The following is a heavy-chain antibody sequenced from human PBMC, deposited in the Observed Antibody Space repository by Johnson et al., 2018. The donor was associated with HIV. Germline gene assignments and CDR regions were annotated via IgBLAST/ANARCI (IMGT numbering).Heavy chain of an antibody. CDR3: ARGLIIQLWLQAAFDI. D-gene: IGHD5-18*01. CDR1: GLSVSINY. J-gene: IGHJ3*02. CDR2: IHSGGST. V-gene: IGHV3-53*01. Sequence: VQLVESGGGLIQPGGSLRLSCAVSGLSVSINYITWVRQAPGKGLEWVSVIHSGGSTYYADSVEGRFTISRDNSKNTLYLQMNSLRAEDTAMYYCARGLIIQLWLQAAFDIWGQGTMVTVSS.